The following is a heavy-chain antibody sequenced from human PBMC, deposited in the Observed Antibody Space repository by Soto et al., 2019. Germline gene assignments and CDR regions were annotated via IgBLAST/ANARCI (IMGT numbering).Heavy chain of an antibody. Sequence: GGSLRLSCAASGFTVSSNYMSWVRQAPGKGLEWVSVIYSGGSTYYADSVKGRFTISRDNSKNTLYLQMNSLRAEDTAVYYCARNYDSTAGGAFDIWGQGKMVTVSS. CDR2: IYSGGST. V-gene: IGHV3-53*01. CDR1: GFTVSSNY. CDR3: ARNYDSTAGGAFDI. D-gene: IGHD3-22*01. J-gene: IGHJ3*02.